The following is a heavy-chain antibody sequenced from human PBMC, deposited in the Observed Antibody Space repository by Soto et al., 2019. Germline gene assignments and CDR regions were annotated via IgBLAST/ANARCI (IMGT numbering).Heavy chain of an antibody. CDR2: INPSGGSA. V-gene: IGHV1-46*01. J-gene: IGHJ4*02. Sequence: ASVKVSCKASGYSLTSYYMHWVRQAPGQGLEWMGIINPSGGSANYAQKFQGRVTMTRDTSTSTIYMELSSLRSEDTAAYYCARGPWPHPGYWGQGTLVPVSS. D-gene: IGHD5-12*01. CDR1: GYSLTSYY. CDR3: ARGPWPHPGY.